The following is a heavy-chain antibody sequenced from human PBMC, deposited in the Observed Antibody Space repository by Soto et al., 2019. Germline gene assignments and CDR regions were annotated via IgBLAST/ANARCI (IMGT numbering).Heavy chain of an antibody. V-gene: IGHV3-23*01. CDR3: AKGYGGGIAVAGQVYFDY. Sequence: PGGSLRLSCAASGFTFSSYAMSWVRQAPGKGLEWVSAISGSGGSTYYADSVKGRFTISRDNSKNTLYLQMNSLRAEDTAVYYCAKGYGGGIAVAGQVYFDYWGQGALVTVSS. CDR1: GFTFSSYA. D-gene: IGHD6-19*01. J-gene: IGHJ4*02. CDR2: ISGSGGST.